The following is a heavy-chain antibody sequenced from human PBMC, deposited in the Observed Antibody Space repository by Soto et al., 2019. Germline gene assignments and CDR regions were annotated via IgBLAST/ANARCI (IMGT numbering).Heavy chain of an antibody. CDR1: GGPISSYY. J-gene: IGHJ4*02. CDR2: IYYSGST. Sequence: PSETLSLTCTVSGGPISSYYWSWIRQPPGKGLEWIGYIYYSGSTNYNPSLKSRVTISVDTSKNQFSLKLRSVTAADTAVYYCARHFGSTTGSDYWGQGTLVTVSS. V-gene: IGHV4-59*08. CDR3: ARHFGSTTGSDY. D-gene: IGHD2-2*01.